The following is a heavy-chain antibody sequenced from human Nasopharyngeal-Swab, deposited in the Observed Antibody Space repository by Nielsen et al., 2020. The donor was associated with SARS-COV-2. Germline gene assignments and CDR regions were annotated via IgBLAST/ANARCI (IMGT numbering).Heavy chain of an antibody. CDR1: GGSFSGYY. CDR2: INHSGST. D-gene: IGHD6-13*01. CDR3: ARGRGSSSWYLRFDY. Sequence: SETLSLTCAVYGGSFSGYYWSWIRQPPGKGLEWIGEINHSGSTNYNPSLKSRVTISVDTSKNQFSLKLSSVTAADTAAYYCARGRGSSSWYLRFDYWGQGTLVTVSS. V-gene: IGHV4-34*01. J-gene: IGHJ4*02.